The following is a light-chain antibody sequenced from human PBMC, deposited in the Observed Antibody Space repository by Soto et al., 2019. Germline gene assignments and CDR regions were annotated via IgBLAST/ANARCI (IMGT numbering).Light chain of an antibody. Sequence: EIVVRQSPGTLSLSPGERATLSCRAMQSVSSSYLAWYQQKAGQAPGLLIYGASSRATDIPDRSRGRRSGTDLTLNTTSLEPADFAVSYCTQSGSSPTQFGQGTNADIK. J-gene: IGKJ1*01. CDR1: QSVSSSY. CDR2: GAS. V-gene: IGKV3-20*01. CDR3: TQSGSSPTQ.